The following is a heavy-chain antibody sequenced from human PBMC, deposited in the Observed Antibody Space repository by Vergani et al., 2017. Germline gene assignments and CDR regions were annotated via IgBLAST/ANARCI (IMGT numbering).Heavy chain of an antibody. D-gene: IGHD6-6*01. J-gene: IGHJ6*02. CDR3: ARDSYSSSSSYYCGMDV. Sequence: QVQLVQSGAEVKKPGASVKVSCKASGYTFTSYGISWVRQAPGQGLEWMGWISAYNGNTNYAQKLQGRVTMTTDTSTSKAYMELRSLRADDTAVYYCARDSYSSSSSYYCGMDVWGQGTTVTVSS. CDR1: GYTFTSYG. CDR2: ISAYNGNT. V-gene: IGHV1-18*04.